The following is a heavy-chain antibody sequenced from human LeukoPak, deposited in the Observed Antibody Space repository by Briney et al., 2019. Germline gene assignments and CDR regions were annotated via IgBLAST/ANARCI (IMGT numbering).Heavy chain of an antibody. CDR3: ARLQTPQTIPVTGPSYSMDL. CDR1: GYTFTNDW. J-gene: IGHJ6*02. Sequence: GESLKISCKASGYTFTNDWIAWVRQMPGKGLEWMGIICPGDSDTRYSPSFQGLISISVDKSISTAYLQWSSLTASDTAMYYCARLQTPQTIPVTGPSYSMDLWGQGTTVAVSS. D-gene: IGHD6-19*01. CDR2: ICPGDSDT. V-gene: IGHV5-51*01.